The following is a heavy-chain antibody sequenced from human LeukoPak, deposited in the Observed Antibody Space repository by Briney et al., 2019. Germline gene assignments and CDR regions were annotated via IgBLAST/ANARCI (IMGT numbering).Heavy chain of an antibody. V-gene: IGHV3-33*01. Sequence: GGSLRLSCAASGFTFSSYGMHWVRQAPGKGLEWVALIWYDGSNKYYADSVKGRFTISRDNSKNTLYLQMNSLRAEDTAVYYCARDQDSSGWYYTLDYWGQGTLVTVSS. J-gene: IGHJ4*02. D-gene: IGHD6-19*01. CDR3: ARDQDSSGWYYTLDY. CDR2: IWYDGSNK. CDR1: GFTFSSYG.